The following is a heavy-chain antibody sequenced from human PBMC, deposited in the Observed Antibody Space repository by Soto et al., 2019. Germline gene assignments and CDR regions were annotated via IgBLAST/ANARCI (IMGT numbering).Heavy chain of an antibody. D-gene: IGHD6-13*01. J-gene: IGHJ4*02. Sequence: QVQLQESGPGLVKPSQTLSLTCTVSGGSISSGGYYWSWIRQHPGKGLEWIGYIYYSGSAYYNPSRKSRVTIAVDTSKHQFSLKLSSVTAAATAVYYCAGSFGVAAAGPFDYWGQGTLVTVSS. V-gene: IGHV4-31*03. CDR2: IYYSGSA. CDR1: GGSISSGGYY. CDR3: AGSFGVAAAGPFDY.